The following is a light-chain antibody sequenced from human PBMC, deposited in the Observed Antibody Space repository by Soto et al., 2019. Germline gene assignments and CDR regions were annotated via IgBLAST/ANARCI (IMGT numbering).Light chain of an antibody. CDR3: QNYTSAPLT. CDR2: AAS. CDR1: QGISNS. J-gene: IGKJ3*01. Sequence: DIQMTQSPSSLSASVGDTVTITCRASQGISNSLAWFQQKPGRVPQFLIYAASTLQPGVPPRFSGSGSRTDFTLTISSLQPEDVATYYCQNYTSAPLTFGPGTRVEIK. V-gene: IGKV1-27*01.